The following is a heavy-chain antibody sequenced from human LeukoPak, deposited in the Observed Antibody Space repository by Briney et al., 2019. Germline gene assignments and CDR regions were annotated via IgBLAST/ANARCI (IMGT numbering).Heavy chain of an antibody. J-gene: IGHJ6*03. CDR2: IIPIFGTA. Sequence: SVKVSCKASGGTFSSYAISWVRQAPGQGLEWMGGIIPIFGTANYAQKFQGRVTITADESTSTAYMELSSLRSEDTAVYYCARDREARENFWSGLYYYYYYMDVWGKGTTVTVSS. V-gene: IGHV1-69*13. CDR3: ARDREARENFWSGLYYYYYYMDV. CDR1: GGTFSSYA. D-gene: IGHD3-3*01.